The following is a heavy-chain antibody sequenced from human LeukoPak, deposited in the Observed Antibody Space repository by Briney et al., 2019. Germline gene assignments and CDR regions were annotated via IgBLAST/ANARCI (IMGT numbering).Heavy chain of an antibody. CDR3: ARGGLYYFAL. CDR2: IKEDGSEK. CDR1: GFTFSDYW. J-gene: IGHJ5*02. Sequence: GGSERLSCAASGFTFSDYWMSWVRQAPGKGLEWVANIKEDGSEKYYVDSVKGRFTISRDNGKNSLYLQMNSLRVEDTAVYYCARGGLYYFALWGQGALVTVSS. V-gene: IGHV3-7*04. D-gene: IGHD2-8*02.